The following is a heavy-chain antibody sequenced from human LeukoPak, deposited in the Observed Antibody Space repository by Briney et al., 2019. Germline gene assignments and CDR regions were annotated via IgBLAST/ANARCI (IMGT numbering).Heavy chain of an antibody. CDR3: ARQQQRLWYD. J-gene: IGHJ4*02. D-gene: IGHD5-18*01. CDR2: TSSSAETT. V-gene: IGHV3-48*03. CDR1: GFTFSRYE. Sequence: PGGPLRLSCAASGFTFSRYEMNWVRQAPGKGLEWVSYTSSSAETTYYADSVKGRFTISRDNAKSSLYLQMYSLRAEDTAVYLCARQQQRLWYDWGQGTLVTVSS.